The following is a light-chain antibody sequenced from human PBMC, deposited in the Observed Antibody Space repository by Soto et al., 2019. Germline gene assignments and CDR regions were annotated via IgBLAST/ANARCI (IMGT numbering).Light chain of an antibody. CDR3: AAWDDSLSGWL. V-gene: IGLV1-47*01. CDR1: ISNIGTNY. J-gene: IGLJ3*02. Sequence: QPVLTQPPSASGTPGQSVTISCSGSISNIGTNYVYWYQQLPGTAPKLLISRSNQRPSGVPDRFSGSKSGTSASLAISGLRSEDEADYYCAAWDDSLSGWLFGGGTKVTVL. CDR2: RSN.